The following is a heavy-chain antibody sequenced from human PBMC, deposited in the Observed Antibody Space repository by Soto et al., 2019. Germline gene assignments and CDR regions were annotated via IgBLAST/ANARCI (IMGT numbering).Heavy chain of an antibody. Sequence: QVQLVQSGAEVKKPGASVKVSCKTSGYTFTAYFLHWVRQAPGQGPEWMGWMNGNVGTNYAQKFQGRVPVTRVPSINTAYMEQRTLTSDDTAVYYCAREFQRGLDYWGQGTLVTVSS. D-gene: IGHD3-10*01. CDR3: AREFQRGLDY. J-gene: IGHJ4*02. CDR1: GYTFTAYF. CDR2: MNGNVGT. V-gene: IGHV1-2*02.